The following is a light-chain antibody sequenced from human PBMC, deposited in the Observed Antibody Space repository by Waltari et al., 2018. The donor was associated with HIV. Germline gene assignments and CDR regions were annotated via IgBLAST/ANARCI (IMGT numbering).Light chain of an antibody. CDR3: LLYYAGTWV. V-gene: IGLV7-43*01. CDR2: NTN. CDR1: TGAVTSLNY. Sequence: QTVVTQEPSLTVSPGETVTLTCASSTGAVTSLNYPNWFQQRPGQAPRALISNTNNKHSVTPARFSGSLPGGKAALTLSGAQPEDAADYFCLLYYAGTWVFGGGTKLTVL. J-gene: IGLJ3*02.